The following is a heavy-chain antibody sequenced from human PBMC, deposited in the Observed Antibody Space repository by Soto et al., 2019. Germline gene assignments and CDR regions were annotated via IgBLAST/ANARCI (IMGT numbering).Heavy chain of an antibody. CDR1: GFTFRSYV. CDR2: TSYDGRNN. CDR3: ARWGTTGGLDV. D-gene: IGHD3-16*01. Sequence: QVQLVESGGGVVQPGTSLRLSCVGSGFTFRSYVIHWVRQAPGKGLEWVALTSYDGRNNFYGDSVKGRFTIARHNSRNTVEMQMDSLRFEDSALCYCARWGTTGGLDVWGQGTLVSVSS. J-gene: IGHJ4*02. V-gene: IGHV3-33*05.